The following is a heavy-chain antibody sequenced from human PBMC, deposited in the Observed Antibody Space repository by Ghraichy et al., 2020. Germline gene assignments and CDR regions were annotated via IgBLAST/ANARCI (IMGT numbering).Heavy chain of an antibody. J-gene: IGHJ5*02. Sequence: SETLSLTCTVSGGSISSYYWSWIRQPPGKGLEWIGYIYYSGSTNYNPSLKSRVTISVDTSKNQFSLKLSSVTAADTAVYYCARGGGIAARRSQCWFDPWGQGTLVTVSS. V-gene: IGHV4-59*01. CDR2: IYYSGST. CDR3: ARGGGIAARRSQCWFDP. D-gene: IGHD6-6*01. CDR1: GGSISSYY.